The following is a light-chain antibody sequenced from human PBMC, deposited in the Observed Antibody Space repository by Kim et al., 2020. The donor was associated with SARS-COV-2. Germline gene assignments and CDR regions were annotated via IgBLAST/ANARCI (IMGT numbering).Light chain of an antibody. CDR1: QSITGY. CDR2: AAS. J-gene: IGKJ3*01. Sequence: ASTGDRVTVTCRASQSITGYLAWYQQKPGKAPKLLIYAASTLQSGVPSRFSGSGSGTEFTLTISCLQSEDFATYYCQQYYSYPLTFGPGTKVDIK. V-gene: IGKV1-8*01. CDR3: QQYYSYPLT.